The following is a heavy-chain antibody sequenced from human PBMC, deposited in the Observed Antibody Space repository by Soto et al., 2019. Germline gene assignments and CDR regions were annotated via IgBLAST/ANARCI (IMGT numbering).Heavy chain of an antibody. CDR1: GCIFTAYS. CDR3: AREENCSDGICYSEYFQR. V-gene: IGHV1-46*01. J-gene: IGHJ1*01. CDR2: VNPSGGST. Sequence: ASLKASCKASGCIFTAYSMRWVRQAPGQGLEWMGVVNPSGGSTNYAQKFQGRITMTRDTSTSTVYMDLSSLTSEDTAVYYCAREENCSDGICYSEYFQRWGQGTLVTVSS. D-gene: IGHD2-15*01.